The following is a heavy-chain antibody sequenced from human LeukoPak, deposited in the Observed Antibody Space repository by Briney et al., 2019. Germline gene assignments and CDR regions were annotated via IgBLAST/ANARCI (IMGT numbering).Heavy chain of an antibody. J-gene: IGHJ5*02. D-gene: IGHD6-19*01. V-gene: IGHV4-34*01. CDR1: GGSFSGYY. CDR2: INHSGST. CDR3: ASEAVAGTRSWFDP. Sequence: PSETLSLTCAVYGGSFSGYYWSWIRQPPGKGLEWIGEINHSGSTNYNPSLKSRVTISVDTSKNQFSLKLSSVTAADTAVYYCASEAVAGTRSWFDPWGQGTLVTVSS.